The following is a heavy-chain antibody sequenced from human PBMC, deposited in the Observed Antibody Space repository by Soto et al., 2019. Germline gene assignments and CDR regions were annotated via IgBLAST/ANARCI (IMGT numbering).Heavy chain of an antibody. CDR1: GGSISSYY. Sequence: SETLSLTCTVSGGSISSYYWSWIRQPPGKGLEWIGYIYYSGSTNYNPSLKSRVTISVDASKNQFSLKLSSVTAADTAVYYCARGATQLVIDYWGQGTLVTVSS. V-gene: IGHV4-59*01. D-gene: IGHD2-21*01. J-gene: IGHJ4*02. CDR2: IYYSGST. CDR3: ARGATQLVIDY.